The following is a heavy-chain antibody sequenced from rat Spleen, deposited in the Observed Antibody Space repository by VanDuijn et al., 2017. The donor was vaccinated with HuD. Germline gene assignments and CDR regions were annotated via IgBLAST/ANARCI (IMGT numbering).Heavy chain of an antibody. J-gene: IGHJ1*01. CDR1: GFTFNNYW. Sequence: EVQLVESGGGLVQPGRSLKLSCVASGFTFNNYWMTWIRQAPGKGLEWVASISTSGGTTYYRDSVKGRFTISRDNTKSTLYLQMDSLRSEDTATCYCTKGLPGYPDWYFDFWGPGIRVTVSS. D-gene: IGHD1-4*01. CDR2: ISTSGGTT. V-gene: IGHV5-31*01. CDR3: TKGLPGYPDWYFDF.